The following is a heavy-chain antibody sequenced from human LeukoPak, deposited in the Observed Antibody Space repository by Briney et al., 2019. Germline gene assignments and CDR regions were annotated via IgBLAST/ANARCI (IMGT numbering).Heavy chain of an antibody. J-gene: IGHJ3*02. CDR2: IYHTGSN. V-gene: IGHV4-61*08. Sequence: SETLSLTCTVSGGSVSSADYYWSWIRHPPGKALEWIGYIYHTGSNNYKYSLKSRVTISLDTSKNRFSLRLTSVTAADTARYYCARDQGEGSHRHAFDIWGQGTMVTVSS. CDR3: ARDQGEGSHRHAFDI. D-gene: IGHD2-21*01. CDR1: GGSVSSADYY.